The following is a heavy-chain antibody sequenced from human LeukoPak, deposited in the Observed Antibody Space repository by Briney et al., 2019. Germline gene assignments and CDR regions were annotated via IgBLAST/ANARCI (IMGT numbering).Heavy chain of an antibody. CDR2: IYYSKNT. CDR1: GGSISSSSAY. V-gene: IGHV4-39*01. D-gene: IGHD5-18*01. Sequence: SETLSLTCTVSGGSISSSSAYWGWIRRPPGKGLEWIGSIYYSKNTYYNPSLKSRVTISADTSKHQFSLTLGSVSATDTAVYYCVSPRGFSYGYFDYWGQGTLVTVSS. CDR3: VSPRGFSYGYFDY. J-gene: IGHJ4*02.